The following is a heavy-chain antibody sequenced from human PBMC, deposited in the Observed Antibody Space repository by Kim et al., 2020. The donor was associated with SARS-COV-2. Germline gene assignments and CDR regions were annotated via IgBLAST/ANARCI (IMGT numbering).Heavy chain of an antibody. CDR2: INAGNGNT. CDR1: GYTFTSYA. J-gene: IGHJ5*02. Sequence: ASVKVSCKVSGYTFTSYAMHWVRQAPGQRLEWMGWINAGNGNTKYSQKFQGRVTITRDTSASTAYMELSRLISEDTAVYYCARVAPIAAANHWGQGTLVTVSS. D-gene: IGHD6-13*01. CDR3: ARVAPIAAANH. V-gene: IGHV1-3*01.